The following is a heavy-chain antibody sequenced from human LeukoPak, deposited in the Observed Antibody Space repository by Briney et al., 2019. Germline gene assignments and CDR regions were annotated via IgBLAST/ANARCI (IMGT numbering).Heavy chain of an antibody. CDR1: GFTFSSYD. V-gene: IGHV3-23*01. Sequence: PGGSLRLSCAASGFTFSSYDMSWVRQAPGRGLEWVSAIDGGGTPYYADSVKGRFTISRDNSKNTLYLQMNSLRAEDTAVYYCAKDDHGGSGWRDYFDQWGQGTLVTVSS. CDR2: IDGGGTP. J-gene: IGHJ4*02. CDR3: AKDDHGGSGWRDYFDQ. D-gene: IGHD6-19*01.